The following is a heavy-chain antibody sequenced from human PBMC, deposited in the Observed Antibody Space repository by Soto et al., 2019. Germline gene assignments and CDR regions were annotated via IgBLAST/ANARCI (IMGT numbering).Heavy chain of an antibody. CDR3: ARWLQLRYFDY. CDR2: INHSGST. D-gene: IGHD5-12*01. CDR1: GGSFSGYY. J-gene: IGHJ4*02. Sequence: TLSLTCAVYGGSFSGYYWSWIRQPPGKGLEWIGEINHSGSTNYNPSLKSRVTISVDTSKNQFSLKLSSVTAADTAVYYCARWLQLRYFDYWGQGTLVTVSS. V-gene: IGHV4-34*01.